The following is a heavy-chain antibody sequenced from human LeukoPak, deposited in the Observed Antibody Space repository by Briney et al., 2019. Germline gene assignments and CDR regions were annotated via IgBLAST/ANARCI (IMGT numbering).Heavy chain of an antibody. V-gene: IGHV4-39*07. CDR2: IYTSGST. J-gene: IGHJ4*02. CDR1: GGSISSSSYY. CDR3: ARDYYDILTGYWGGFDY. Sequence: SETLSLTCTVSGGSISSSSYYWGWIRQPPGKGLEWIGSIYTSGSTNYNPSLKSRVTMSVDTSKNQFSLKLSSVTAADTAVYYCARDYYDILTGYWGGFDYWGQGTLVTVSS. D-gene: IGHD3-9*01.